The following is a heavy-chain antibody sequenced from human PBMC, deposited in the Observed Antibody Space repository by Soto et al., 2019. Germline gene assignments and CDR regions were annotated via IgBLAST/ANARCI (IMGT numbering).Heavy chain of an antibody. CDR1: GFTFSSYW. J-gene: IGHJ5*02. D-gene: IGHD6-19*01. CDR2: INSDGSSI. CDR3: ARPSSGWENWFDP. V-gene: IGHV3-74*01. Sequence: GSLRLSCAASGFTFSSYWMHWVRQAPGKGLVWVSRINSDGSSISYADSVKGRFTISRDNAKNTLYLQMNSLRDDDTAVYYCARPSSGWENWFDPWGQGTLVTVSS.